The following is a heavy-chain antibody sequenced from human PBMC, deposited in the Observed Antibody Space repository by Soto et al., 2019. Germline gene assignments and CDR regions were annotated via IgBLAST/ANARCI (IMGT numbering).Heavy chain of an antibody. J-gene: IGHJ4*02. CDR3: ACLPMHRGQCDF. Sequence: EVQLVESGGGLVQPGGSLRLSCAASGFTFSSSWMHWVRQVPGKGLVWVSRINSDGSTTQYAASVRGRFTISRDNAKNTLFLEVNSLTIEDTAVYVCACLPMHRGQCDFWGQGTLVTVSS. D-gene: IGHD3-10*01. CDR1: GFTFSSSW. V-gene: IGHV3-74*03. CDR2: INSDGSTT.